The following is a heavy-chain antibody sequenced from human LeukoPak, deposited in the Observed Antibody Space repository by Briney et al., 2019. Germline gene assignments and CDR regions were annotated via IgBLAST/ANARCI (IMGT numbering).Heavy chain of an antibody. CDR1: GLTFSTYA. V-gene: IGHV3-23*01. CDR2: ITGSGDRT. Sequence: GGSLRLSCRASGLTFSTYAMTWVRQAPGKGLEWVSVITGSGDRTYYADSVKGRFTISRDNSKNTLYLQMNSLRAEDTAVYYCVEGPYGNYGYYFDYWGQGTLVTVSS. J-gene: IGHJ4*02. CDR3: VEGPYGNYGYYFDY. D-gene: IGHD4-11*01.